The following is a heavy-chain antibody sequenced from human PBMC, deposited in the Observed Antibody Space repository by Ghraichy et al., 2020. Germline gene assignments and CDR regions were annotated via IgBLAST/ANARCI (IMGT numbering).Heavy chain of an antibody. J-gene: IGHJ6*03. V-gene: IGHV3-7*01. CDR1: GFTFSNYW. D-gene: IGHD2-2*02. Sequence: GGSLRLSCAASGFTFSNYWMTWVRQAPGKGLEWVANIKEDGSEKLYVDSVRGRFTISRDNAKNSLYLQMNSLRGEDTAVYYCVSLRVPGYNYMDVWGQGTAVTVSS. CDR2: IKEDGSEK. CDR3: VSLRVPGYNYMDV.